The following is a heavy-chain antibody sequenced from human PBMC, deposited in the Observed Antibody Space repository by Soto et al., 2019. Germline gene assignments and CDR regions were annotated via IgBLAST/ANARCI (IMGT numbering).Heavy chain of an antibody. CDR1: GGTFSSYA. V-gene: IGHV1-69*13. D-gene: IGHD6-19*01. CDR2: IIPIFGTA. J-gene: IGHJ6*02. CDR3: ARVPPSVAGYYYYGMDV. Sequence: GASVKVSCKASGGTFSSYAISWVRQAPGQGLEWMGGIIPIFGTANYAQKFQGRVTITADESTSTAYMELSSLRSEDTAVYYCARVPPSVAGYYYYGMDVWGQGTTVTVSS.